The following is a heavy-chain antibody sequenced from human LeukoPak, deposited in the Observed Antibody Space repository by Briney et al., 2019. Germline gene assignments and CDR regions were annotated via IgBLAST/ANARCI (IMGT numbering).Heavy chain of an antibody. J-gene: IGHJ3*02. D-gene: IGHD7-27*01. CDR2: IYGGVTTTT. CDR3: ARDGPNWGFPMTAFDI. CDR1: GFTFSKFT. V-gene: IGHV3-66*01. Sequence: GGSLRLSCVGSGFTFSKFTMSWVRQAPGKGLEWISGIYGGVTTTTFYAESAKGRFTISRDNSKNTLYLQMNSLRAEDTAVYYCARDGPNWGFPMTAFDIWGQGTMVTVSS.